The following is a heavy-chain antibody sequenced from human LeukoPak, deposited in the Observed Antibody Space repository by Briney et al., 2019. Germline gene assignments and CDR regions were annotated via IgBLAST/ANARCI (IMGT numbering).Heavy chain of an antibody. V-gene: IGHV3-21*01. J-gene: IGHJ6*03. CDR2: ISSSSSYI. Sequence: PGGSLRLSCAASGFTFSNAWMSWVRQAPGKGLEWVSSISSSSSYIYYADSVKGRFTISRDNAKNSLYLQMNSLRAEDTAVYYCARDQYDFWSGYYVGYMDVWGKGTTVTVSS. CDR3: ARDQYDFWSGYYVGYMDV. D-gene: IGHD3-3*01. CDR1: GFTFSNAW.